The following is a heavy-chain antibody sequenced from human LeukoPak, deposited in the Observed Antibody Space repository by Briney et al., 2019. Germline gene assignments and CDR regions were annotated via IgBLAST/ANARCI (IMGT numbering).Heavy chain of an antibody. CDR2: IYYSGST. CDR3: ARTTDYGDYPY. J-gene: IGHJ4*02. D-gene: IGHD4-17*01. CDR1: GGSISSSSYY. Sequence: SETLSLTCTVSGGSISSSSYYWGWIRQPPGKGLEWIGSIYYSGSTYYNPSLKSRVAISVDTSKNQFSLKLSSVTAADTAVYYCARTTDYGDYPYWGQGTLVTVSS. V-gene: IGHV4-39*07.